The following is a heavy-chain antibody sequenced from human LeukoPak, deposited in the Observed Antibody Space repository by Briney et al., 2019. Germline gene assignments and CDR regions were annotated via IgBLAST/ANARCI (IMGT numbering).Heavy chain of an antibody. Sequence: SETLSLTCTVSGGSVSRGSYYWSWIRQPPGKGLEWIGYIYYSGSTNYNPSLKSRVTISVDTSKNQFSLKLSSVTAADTAVYHCARDSSSSFDYWGQGTLVTVSS. D-gene: IGHD6-13*01. CDR3: ARDSSSSFDY. CDR2: IYYSGST. V-gene: IGHV4-61*01. CDR1: GGSVSRGSYY. J-gene: IGHJ4*02.